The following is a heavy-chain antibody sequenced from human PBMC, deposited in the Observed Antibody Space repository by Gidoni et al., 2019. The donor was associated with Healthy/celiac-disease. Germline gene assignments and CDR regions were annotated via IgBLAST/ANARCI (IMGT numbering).Heavy chain of an antibody. D-gene: IGHD3-3*01. CDR2: ISYDGSNK. CDR3: AKDYDDYRYGMDV. CDR1: GFTFSSYG. J-gene: IGHJ6*02. V-gene: IGHV3-30*18. Sequence: QVQLVESGGGVVQPGRSLSLCCASSGFTFSSYGMHWVRQAPGKGLEWVAVISYDGSNKYYADSVKGRFTIARDNSKNTLYLQMSSLRAEDTAVYYCAKDYDDYRYGMDVWGQGTTVTVSS.